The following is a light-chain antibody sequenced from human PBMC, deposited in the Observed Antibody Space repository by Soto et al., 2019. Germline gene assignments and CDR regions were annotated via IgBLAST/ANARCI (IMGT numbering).Light chain of an antibody. V-gene: IGLV9-49*01. J-gene: IGLJ2*01. CDR1: SDYSNYK. CDR3: GADHGSGSNFVWV. Sequence: QSVLTQPPSASASLGASVTLTCTLSSDYSNYKVDGYQQRPGKGPRFVMRVGTGGSVGSKGDGIPDRFSVLGSGLNRYLTIKNIQEEDESDYHCGADHGSGSNFVWVFGGGTKLTVL. CDR2: VGTGGSVG.